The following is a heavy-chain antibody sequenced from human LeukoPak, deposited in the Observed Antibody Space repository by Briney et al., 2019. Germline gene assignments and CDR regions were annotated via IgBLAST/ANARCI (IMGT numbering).Heavy chain of an antibody. Sequence: GRSLRLSCAASGFTFSSYGMHWVRQAPGKGLEWVAVIWYDGSNKYYADSVKGRFTISRDNSKNTVYLQMNSLRAEDTAVYYCAREGEGYFDYWGQGTLVTVSS. CDR3: AREGEGYFDY. D-gene: IGHD2-15*01. CDR1: GFTFSSYG. J-gene: IGHJ4*02. CDR2: IWYDGSNK. V-gene: IGHV3-33*01.